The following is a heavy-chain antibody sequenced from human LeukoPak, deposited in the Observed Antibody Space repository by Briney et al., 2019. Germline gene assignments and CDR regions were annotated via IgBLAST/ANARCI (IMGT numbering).Heavy chain of an antibody. V-gene: IGHV3-11*04. CDR3: ARGSTTRSGPLDY. CDR2: ISSSGSTI. J-gene: IGHJ4*02. CDR1: GFTFSDYY. D-gene: IGHD1-26*01. Sequence: PGGSLRLSCAASGFTFSDYYMSWIRQAPGKGLEWVSYISSSGSTIYYANSVKGRFTISGDNAKNSLYLQMNSLRAEETAVYYCARGSTTRSGPLDYWGQGTLVTVSS.